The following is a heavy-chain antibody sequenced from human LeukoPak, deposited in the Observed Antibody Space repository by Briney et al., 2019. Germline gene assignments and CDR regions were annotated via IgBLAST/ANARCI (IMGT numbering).Heavy chain of an antibody. V-gene: IGHV4-61*08. CDR3: ARGLRERYYDILTGYYGSYYFDY. J-gene: IGHJ4*02. CDR2: IYYSGST. Sequence: SETLSLTCAASGGSISSGGYSWSWIRQPPGKGLEWIGYIYYSGSTNYNPSLKSRVTISVDTSKNQFSLKLSSVTAADTAVYYCARGLRERYYDILTGYYGSYYFDYWGQGTLVTVSS. D-gene: IGHD3-9*01. CDR1: GGSISSGGYS.